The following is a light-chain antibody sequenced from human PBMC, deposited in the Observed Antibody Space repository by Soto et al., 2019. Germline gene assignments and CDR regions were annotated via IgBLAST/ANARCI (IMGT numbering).Light chain of an antibody. J-gene: IGKJ1*01. V-gene: IGKV3-15*01. CDR1: QSVGAN. CDR3: QQYTYWPRT. CDR2: GAS. Sequence: EIVMTQSPATLSVSPGERATLSCRASQSVGANLAWYQQKPGQAPRLLIYGASTRAAGISPRFSGGGCGTEFTLTISSLQSEDFGVYYCQQYTYWPRTFGQGTKVGIK.